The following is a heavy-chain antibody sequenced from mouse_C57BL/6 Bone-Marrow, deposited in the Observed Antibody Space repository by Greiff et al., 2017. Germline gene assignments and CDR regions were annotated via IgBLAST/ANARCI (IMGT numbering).Heavy chain of an antibody. V-gene: IGHV1-50*01. J-gene: IGHJ2*01. Sequence: VQLQQPGAELVKPGASVKLSCKASGYTFTSYWMQWVKQRPGQGLEWIGEIDPSDSYTNYNQKFKGKATLTVDTSSSTASMQLSSLTSEDSAVYYCARFDYWGQGTTLTVSS. CDR1: GYTFTSYW. CDR2: IDPSDSYT. CDR3: ARFDY.